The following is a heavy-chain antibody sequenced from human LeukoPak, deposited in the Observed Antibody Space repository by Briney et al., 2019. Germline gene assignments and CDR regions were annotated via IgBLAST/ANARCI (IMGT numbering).Heavy chain of an antibody. CDR1: GFTFSNYW. Sequence: PGGSLRLSCAASGFTFSNYWMGWVRQAPGKGLEWVSAISGSGGSTYYADSVKGRFTISRDNSKNTLYLQMNSLRAEDTAVYYCAKDGRSRVPAAGTPYFDYWGQGTLVTVSS. V-gene: IGHV3-23*01. CDR3: AKDGRSRVPAAGTPYFDY. J-gene: IGHJ4*02. D-gene: IGHD2-2*01. CDR2: ISGSGGST.